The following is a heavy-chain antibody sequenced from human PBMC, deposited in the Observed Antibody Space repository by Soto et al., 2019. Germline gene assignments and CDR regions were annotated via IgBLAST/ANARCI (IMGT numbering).Heavy chain of an antibody. V-gene: IGHV4-31*03. Sequence: SETLSLTCTFSVVSISSGGYYCSWIRQHPWKGLEWIGYIYYSGSTYYNPSLKSRVTISVDTSKNQFSLKLSSVTAADTAVYYCARVRGPGSYYSFDYWGQRTLVSGSS. CDR3: ARVRGPGSYYSFDY. D-gene: IGHD3-10*01. J-gene: IGHJ4*02. CDR2: IYYSGST. CDR1: VVSISSGGYY.